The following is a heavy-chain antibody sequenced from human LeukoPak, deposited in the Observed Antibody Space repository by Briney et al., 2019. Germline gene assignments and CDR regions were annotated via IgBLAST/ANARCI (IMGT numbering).Heavy chain of an antibody. CDR2: ISTSGESA. Sequence: GGSLRLSCAASGFTFSSYAMSWVRQAPGKGLEWVSVISTSGESAYYADSVKGRFTISRDNSKNTLYLQMNSLRAEDTAVYYCAKDRGSGYHYFDYWGQGTLVTVSS. D-gene: IGHD3-22*01. CDR3: AKDRGSGYHYFDY. V-gene: IGHV3-23*01. J-gene: IGHJ4*02. CDR1: GFTFSSYA.